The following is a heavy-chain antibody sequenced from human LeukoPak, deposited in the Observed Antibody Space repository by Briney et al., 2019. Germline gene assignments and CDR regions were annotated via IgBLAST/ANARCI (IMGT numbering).Heavy chain of an antibody. J-gene: IGHJ2*01. Sequence: GGSLRLSCAASGFTFSTFWMTWVRQAPGKGLEWVANIRQDGSEKYYVDSVEGRFTISRDNAKKSLFLQMNSLRAGDTAVYYCARGTVAGAYWYFDLWGRGTLVTVSS. V-gene: IGHV3-7*02. CDR2: IRQDGSEK. CDR3: ARGTVAGAYWYFDL. D-gene: IGHD6-19*01. CDR1: GFTFSTFW.